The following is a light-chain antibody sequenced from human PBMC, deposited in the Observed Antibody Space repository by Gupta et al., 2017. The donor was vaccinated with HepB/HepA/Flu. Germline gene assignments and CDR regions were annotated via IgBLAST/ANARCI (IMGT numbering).Light chain of an antibody. CDR3: SYSRTTSTRWV. J-gene: IGLJ2*01. Sequence: QSALTQPASVPGSPGQSITISCTGTSSDVGGYNYVSWYQQHPGKATKRRIYDVSNRPSGVPNRFAGSKAGTKAYLQLTGLQAEDEAYEYCSYSRTTSTRWVFGGGTKLTVL. CDR2: DVS. V-gene: IGLV2-14*03. CDR1: SSDVGGYNY.